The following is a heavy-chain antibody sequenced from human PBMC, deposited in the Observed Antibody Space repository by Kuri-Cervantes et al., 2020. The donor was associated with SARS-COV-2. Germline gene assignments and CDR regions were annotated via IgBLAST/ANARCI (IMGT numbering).Heavy chain of an antibody. CDR2: IYHSGST. Sequence: SETLSLTCAVSGYSISSGYYWGWIRQPPGKGLEWIGSIYHSGSTYYNPSLKSRVTISVDTSKNQFSLKLSSVTAADTAVYYCARSQNHGSYEPGNDAFDIWGQGTMVTVSS. CDR3: ARSQNHGSYEPGNDAFDI. J-gene: IGHJ3*02. V-gene: IGHV4-38-2*01. D-gene: IGHD1-26*01. CDR1: GYSISSGYY.